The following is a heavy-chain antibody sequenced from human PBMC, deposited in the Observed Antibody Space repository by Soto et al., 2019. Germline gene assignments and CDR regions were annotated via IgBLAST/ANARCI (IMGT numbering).Heavy chain of an antibody. J-gene: IGHJ6*02. CDR3: TRFSMVGGRFDPNYYHGMDV. CDR1: GYTFSNYG. CDR2: ISGYNGNT. D-gene: IGHD3-10*01. Sequence: QVQSVPCGAEVKKPGASVTVSCKTSGYTFSNYGINWVRQAPGQGLEWMGWISGYNGNTNYAQTLQGRVTMTTDTSTSTVYKELRSLKADDTAIYYCTRFSMVGGRFDPNYYHGMDVSGQGTTVTASS. V-gene: IGHV1-18*01.